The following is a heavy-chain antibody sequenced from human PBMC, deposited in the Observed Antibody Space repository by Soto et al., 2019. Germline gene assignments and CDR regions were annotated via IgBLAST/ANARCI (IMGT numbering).Heavy chain of an antibody. D-gene: IGHD6-19*01. CDR2: ISSSGSTI. CDR1: GFTFSSYE. Sequence: PGGSLRLSCAASGFTFSSYEMNWVRQAPGKGLEWVSYISSSGSTIYYADSVKGRFTISRDNAKNSLYLQMNSLRAEDTAVYYCARDXDYSSGWSYHYYYGMDVWGQGTTVTVSS. V-gene: IGHV3-48*03. CDR3: ARDXDYSSGWSYHYYYGMDV. J-gene: IGHJ6*02.